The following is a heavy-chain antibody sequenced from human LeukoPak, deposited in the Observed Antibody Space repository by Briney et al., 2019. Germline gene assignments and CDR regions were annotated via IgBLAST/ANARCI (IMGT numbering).Heavy chain of an antibody. CDR3: ARLSAGYSSSWSYFDY. J-gene: IGHJ4*02. CDR1: GYTFTSYG. V-gene: IGHV1-18*04. CDR2: ISAYNGNT. D-gene: IGHD6-13*01. Sequence: ASVKVSCKASGYTFTSYGISWVRQVPGQGLEWMGWISAYNGNTNYAQKLQGRVTMTTDTSTSTAYMELRSLRSDDTAVYYCARLSAGYSSSWSYFDYWGQGTLVTVSS.